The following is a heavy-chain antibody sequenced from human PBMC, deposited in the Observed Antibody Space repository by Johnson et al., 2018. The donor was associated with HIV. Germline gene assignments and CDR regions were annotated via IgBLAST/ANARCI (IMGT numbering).Heavy chain of an antibody. CDR2: ISYDGSNK. Sequence: QVLLLESGGGVVQPGRSLRLSCAASGFSFSSYGIHWVRQAPGKGLEWVAFISYDGSNKYYADSVKGRFTISRDNSRNTLYLQMNSLRAEDTTVYFCAKPYGSGSYDAFDIWGQGTMVTVSS. V-gene: IGHV3-30*18. D-gene: IGHD3-10*01. J-gene: IGHJ3*02. CDR3: AKPYGSGSYDAFDI. CDR1: GFSFSSYG.